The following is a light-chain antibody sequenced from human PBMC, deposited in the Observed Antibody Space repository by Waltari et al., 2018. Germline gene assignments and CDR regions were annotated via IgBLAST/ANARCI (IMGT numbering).Light chain of an antibody. J-gene: IGKJ3*01. CDR2: AAS. V-gene: IGKV3-11*01. CDR1: QSVSSY. CDR3: QQRINWPPT. Sequence: EIVLTQSPATLSLSPGERATLACRASQSVSSYLAWYQQKPVQAPRLLIQAASKSATGIPARFSGSGYCTECTITISRLEPEDFAGYYCQQRINWPPTFGPGTKMDIK.